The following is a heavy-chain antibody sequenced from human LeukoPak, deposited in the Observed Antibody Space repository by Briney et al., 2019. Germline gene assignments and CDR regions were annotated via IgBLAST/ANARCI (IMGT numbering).Heavy chain of an antibody. CDR1: GFTFSSYA. J-gene: IGHJ4*02. D-gene: IGHD3-10*01. Sequence: GGSLRLSCAASGFTFSSYAMTWVRQAPGKGLQWVSAVSGSGGSTYYADSVKGRFTISRDNSKNTLYLQMNTLRAEDTAVYYCARGYGSGSYYYDYWGQGTLVTVSS. V-gene: IGHV3-23*01. CDR2: VSGSGGST. CDR3: ARGYGSGSYYYDY.